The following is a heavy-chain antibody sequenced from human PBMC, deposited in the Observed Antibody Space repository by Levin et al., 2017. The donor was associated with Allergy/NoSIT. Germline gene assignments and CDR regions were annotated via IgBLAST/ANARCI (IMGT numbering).Heavy chain of an antibody. Sequence: GGSLRLSCVASGFTFSSYGMHWVRQAPGKGLEWVPVVSYDGRNKYYADSVKGRFTISRDNSKNTVILQMNSVRAEDTAVYYCAKVSGENIPLNWGQGTLVTVSS. J-gene: IGHJ4*02. V-gene: IGHV3-30*18. CDR1: GFTFSSYG. CDR3: AKVSGENIPLN. D-gene: IGHD2/OR15-2a*01. CDR2: VSYDGRNK.